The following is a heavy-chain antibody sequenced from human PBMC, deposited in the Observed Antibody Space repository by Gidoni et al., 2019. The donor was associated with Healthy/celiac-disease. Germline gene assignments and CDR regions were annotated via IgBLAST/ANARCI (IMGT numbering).Heavy chain of an antibody. J-gene: IGHJ4*02. CDR2: IYWNDDK. CDR3: AHRHYCSGGSCYAYDY. D-gene: IGHD2-15*01. Sequence: QITLKESGPTLVKPTPTLTLTRTFPGFSLSPSRVVVGWIRQHPGKALGWLALIYWNDDKRYRPSMKSRLTITRDTSKNQVVLTMTNMDPVDTATYYCAHRHYCSGGSCYAYDYWGQGTLVTVSS. V-gene: IGHV2-5*01. CDR1: GFSLSPSRVV.